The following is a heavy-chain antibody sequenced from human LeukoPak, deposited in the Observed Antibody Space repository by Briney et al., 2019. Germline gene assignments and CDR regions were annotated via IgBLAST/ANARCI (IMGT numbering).Heavy chain of an antibody. V-gene: IGHV3-48*03. D-gene: IGHD3-16*01. CDR2: ISSRGGTI. CDR1: GFTFSTYD. J-gene: IGHJ4*02. CDR3: ARDALAGGDWSNMGDY. Sequence: GGSLRLSCAASGFTFSTYDMNWVRQAPGEGLERLSYISSRGGTIYYADSVKGRFTISRDNAKNSLYLQMNSLRAEDTAVYYCARDALAGGDWSNMGDYWGQGTLVTVSS.